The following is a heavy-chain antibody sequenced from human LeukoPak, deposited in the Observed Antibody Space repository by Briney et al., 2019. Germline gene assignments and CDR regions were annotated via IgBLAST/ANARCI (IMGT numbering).Heavy chain of an antibody. V-gene: IGHV3-21*01. CDR3: ARDPSRIAVAGTRVNWFDP. Sequence: TGGSLRLSCAASGFTFSSYSMNWARQAPGKGLEWVSSISSSSSYIYYADSVKGRFTISRDNAKNSLSLQMNSLRAEDTAVYYCARDPSRIAVAGTRVNWFDPWGQGTLVTVSS. D-gene: IGHD6-19*01. CDR1: GFTFSSYS. J-gene: IGHJ5*02. CDR2: ISSSSSYI.